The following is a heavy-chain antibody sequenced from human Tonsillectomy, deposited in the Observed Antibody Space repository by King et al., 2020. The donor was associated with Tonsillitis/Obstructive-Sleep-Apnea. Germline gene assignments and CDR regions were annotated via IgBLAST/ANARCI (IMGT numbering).Heavy chain of an antibody. V-gene: IGHV3-48*03. CDR3: ASVLPYSSGLGYFDY. CDR1: GFTFSSYE. CDR2: ISSSGSTI. J-gene: IGHJ4*02. Sequence: VQLVESGGGLVQPGGSLRLSCAASGFTFSSYEMNWVRQAPGKGLEWVSYISSSGSTIYYADSVKGRFTISRDNAKNSLYLQMNSLRAEDTAVYYCASVLPYSSGLGYFDYWGQGTLVTVSS. D-gene: IGHD6-19*01.